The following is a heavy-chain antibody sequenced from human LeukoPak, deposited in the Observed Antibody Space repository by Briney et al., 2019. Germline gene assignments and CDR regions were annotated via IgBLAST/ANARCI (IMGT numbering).Heavy chain of an antibody. Sequence: GGSLRLSCAASEFTFSSYWMHWVRQTPGRGLVWVSRINSDGSSTSYADSVKGRFTISRDNAKNTLYLQMNSLRAEDTAVYYCARVRSHAFDIWGQGTMVTVSS. CDR2: INSDGSST. CDR1: EFTFSSYW. J-gene: IGHJ3*02. CDR3: ARVRSHAFDI. V-gene: IGHV3-74*01.